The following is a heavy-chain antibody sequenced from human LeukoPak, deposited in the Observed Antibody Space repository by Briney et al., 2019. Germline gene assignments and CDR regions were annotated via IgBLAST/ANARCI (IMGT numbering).Heavy chain of an antibody. CDR2: ISGTGSDI. CDR1: GFTFSTYG. D-gene: IGHD4-17*01. J-gene: IGHJ4*02. Sequence: PGRSLTLSCAASGFTFSTYGMHWVRQAPEKALEWVSAISGTGSDIHYADSVKGRFTITRDNSENTLYLQINSLRAEDTAVYYCAKSPMRTVTTNYFDYWGPGTLITVSS. CDR3: AKSPMRTVTTNYFDY. V-gene: IGHV3-23*01.